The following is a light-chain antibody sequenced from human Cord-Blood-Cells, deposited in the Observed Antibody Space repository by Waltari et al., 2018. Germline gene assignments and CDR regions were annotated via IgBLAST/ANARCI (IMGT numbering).Light chain of an antibody. Sequence: QSALTQSRPVPGSPGQSVTISCTVNITDVGGSNSVSCYQQHPGKSPKLMIYDVSKRPSGVPDHFSASKSGNTASLTISGLQAEDEADYYCCSYAGSYTLVFGGGTKLTVL. J-gene: IGLJ2*01. CDR1: ITDVGGSNS. V-gene: IGLV2-11*01. CDR3: CSYAGSYTLV. CDR2: DVS.